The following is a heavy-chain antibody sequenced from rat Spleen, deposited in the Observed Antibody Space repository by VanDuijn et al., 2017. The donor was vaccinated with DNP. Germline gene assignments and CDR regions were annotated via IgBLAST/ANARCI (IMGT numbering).Heavy chain of an antibody. V-gene: IGHV5-7*01. CDR2: ISYDGSST. J-gene: IGHJ2*01. CDR1: GFTFSNYD. CDR3: TTYSTVAFDY. Sequence: EVQLVESGGGLVQPGRSMKLSCAASGFTFSNYDLAWVRQAPKKGLEWVATISYDGSSTYYRDSVKGRFTISRDNAKSTLYLQMDSLRSEDTATYYCTTYSTVAFDYWGQGVLVTVSS. D-gene: IGHD1-11*01.